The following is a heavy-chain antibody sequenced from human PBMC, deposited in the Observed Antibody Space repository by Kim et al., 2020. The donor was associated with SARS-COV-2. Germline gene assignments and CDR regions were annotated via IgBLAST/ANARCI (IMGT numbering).Heavy chain of an antibody. CDR2: INTNTGNP. CDR1: GYTFTSYA. CDR3: AREWFGDLLYANGTNWFDP. Sequence: ASVKVSCKASGYTFTSYAMNWVRQAPGQGLEWMGWINTNTGNPTYDQGFTGRFVFSLDTSVSTAYLQISSIKTEDTAVYYCAREWFGDLLYANGTNWFDPWGAGNLVTVSS. V-gene: IGHV7-4-1*02. J-gene: IGHJ5*02. D-gene: IGHD3-10*01.